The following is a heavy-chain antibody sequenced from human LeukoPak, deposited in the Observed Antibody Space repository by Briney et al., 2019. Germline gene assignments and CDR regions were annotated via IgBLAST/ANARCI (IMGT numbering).Heavy chain of an antibody. CDR1: GYTFXXXY. V-gene: IGHV1-2*02. Sequence: ASVKVSCKASGYTFXXXYMHWVRQAPGXXXXWMGWINPXSGGTNYAQKFQGRVTMTRDTSISTAYMELSRLRSDDTAVYYCARLFKYYYDSSGHNFDYWGQGTLVTVSS. J-gene: IGHJ4*02. D-gene: IGHD3-22*01. CDR2: INPXSGGT. CDR3: ARLFKYYYDSSGHNFDY.